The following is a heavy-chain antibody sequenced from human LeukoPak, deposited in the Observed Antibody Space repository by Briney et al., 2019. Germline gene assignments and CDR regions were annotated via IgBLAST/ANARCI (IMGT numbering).Heavy chain of an antibody. CDR3: ARERAAAGNPADY. Sequence: PGGSLRLSCAASGFTFSSYSMNWVRQAPGKGLEWVSSISSSSSYIYYADSVKGRFTISRDNAKNSLYLQMNSLRAEDTAVYYCARERAAAGNPADYWGQGTLVIVSS. CDR2: ISSSSSYI. J-gene: IGHJ4*02. D-gene: IGHD6-13*01. CDR1: GFTFSSYS. V-gene: IGHV3-21*01.